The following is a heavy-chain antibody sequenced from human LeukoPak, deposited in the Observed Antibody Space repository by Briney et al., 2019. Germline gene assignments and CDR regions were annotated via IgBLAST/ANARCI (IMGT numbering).Heavy chain of an antibody. CDR1: GFTLSSYN. CDR2: ISYRSSDI. Sequence: PGGSLRLSCAASGFTLSSYNMKWVRQAPGKGLEWVSSISYRSSDIEYADSVKGRFTISRDNAKKSLYLQMSSLRAEDTAVYYCAREPPYYYGSGSYYSLGDYWGQGTLVTVSS. CDR3: AREPPYYYGSGSYYSLGDY. J-gene: IGHJ4*02. V-gene: IGHV3-21*01. D-gene: IGHD3-10*01.